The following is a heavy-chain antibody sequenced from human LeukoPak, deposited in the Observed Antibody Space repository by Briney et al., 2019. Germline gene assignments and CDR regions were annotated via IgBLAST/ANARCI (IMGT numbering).Heavy chain of an antibody. D-gene: IGHD1-26*01. Sequence: PSGTLSLTCAVSGGSISSSNWWSWVRQPPGKGLEWIGEIYHSGSTNYNPSLKSRVIISVDKSKNQFSLKLSSVTAADTAVYYCARAVIVGAKAFDIWGQGTMVTVSS. V-gene: IGHV4-4*02. CDR1: GGSISSSNW. J-gene: IGHJ3*02. CDR2: IYHSGST. CDR3: ARAVIVGAKAFDI.